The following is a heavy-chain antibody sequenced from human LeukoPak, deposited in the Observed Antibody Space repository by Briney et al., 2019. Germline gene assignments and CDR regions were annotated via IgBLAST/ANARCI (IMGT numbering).Heavy chain of an antibody. J-gene: IGHJ3*02. Sequence: PSETLSLTCTVSGGSISSSSYYWGWIRQPPGKGLEWIGSIYYSGSTYYNPSLKSRVTISVDTSKNQVSLNLNSVTAADTAVYYCARQPGGTAAFDIWGQGTTVTVSA. CDR3: ARQPGGTAAFDI. CDR1: GGSISSSSYY. CDR2: IYYSGST. V-gene: IGHV4-39*01. D-gene: IGHD1-14*01.